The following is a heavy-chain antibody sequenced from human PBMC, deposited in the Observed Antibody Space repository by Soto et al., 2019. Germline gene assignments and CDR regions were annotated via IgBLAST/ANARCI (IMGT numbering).Heavy chain of an antibody. D-gene: IGHD7-27*01. Sequence: QVQLVQSGAEVRQPGSSVKVSCTASGGKFTANSFSWVRQAPGQGLEWMGRIIPMLDEAHYTQKFQGRVTITADRSTDTVYMELSRLTPGDTAIYYCSRERLTPLFYWGQGTLVTVSS. CDR3: SRERLTPLFY. J-gene: IGHJ4*02. CDR2: IIPMLDEA. V-gene: IGHV1-69*08. CDR1: GGKFTANS.